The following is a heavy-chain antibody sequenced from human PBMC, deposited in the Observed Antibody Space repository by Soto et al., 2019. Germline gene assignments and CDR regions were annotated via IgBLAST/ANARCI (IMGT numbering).Heavy chain of an antibody. CDR1: GYTFTSYG. D-gene: IGHD3-22*01. CDR2: ISAYNGNT. J-gene: IGHJ3*02. V-gene: IGHV1-18*04. CDR3: ARDAVSSGPIRDAFDI. Sequence: ASLKVSCKASGYTFTSYGISWVRQAPGQGLEWMGWISAYNGNTNYAQKLQGRVTMTTDTSTSTAYMELRSLRSDDTAVYYCARDAVSSGPIRDAFDIWGQGTMVTVSS.